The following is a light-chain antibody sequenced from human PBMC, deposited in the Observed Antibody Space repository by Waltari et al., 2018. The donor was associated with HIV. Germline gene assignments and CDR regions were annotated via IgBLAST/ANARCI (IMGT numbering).Light chain of an antibody. V-gene: IGKV1-5*01. CDR2: HAS. Sequence: DIQMTHSPATLSASVGARVTISCRASQNINRWVAWYQQIPGKPPKFLIYHASSLEREVPSRFSGSGSRTLFTLTITSLQPADFATYYCQQYHAYPVTFGGGTKVESK. J-gene: IGKJ4*01. CDR1: QNINRW. CDR3: QQYHAYPVT.